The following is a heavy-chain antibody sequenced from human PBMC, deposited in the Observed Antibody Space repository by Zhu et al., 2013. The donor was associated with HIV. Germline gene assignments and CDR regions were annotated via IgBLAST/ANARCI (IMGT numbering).Heavy chain of an antibody. CDR3: ARDLTRYYYYMDV. V-gene: IGHV1-2*02. J-gene: IGHJ6*03. CDR2: INPNSGGT. Sequence: QVQLVQSGTQVKKPGASVNVSCKASRYTFTAYFIHWVRQAPGHGQGLEWMGWINPNSGGTNYAQKFQGRVTMTRDTSISTAYMELSRLRSDDTAVYYCARDLTRYYYYMDVWGKGTTVTVSS. CDR1: RYTFTAYF.